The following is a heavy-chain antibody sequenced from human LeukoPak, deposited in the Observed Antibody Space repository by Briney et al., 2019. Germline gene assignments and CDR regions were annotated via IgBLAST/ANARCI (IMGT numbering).Heavy chain of an antibody. D-gene: IGHD4-17*01. V-gene: IGHV3-30*18. Sequence: GGSLRLSCAASGFTFSDYYMSWIRQAPGKGLEWVAVISYDGSNKYYADSVKGRFTISRDNSKDTLYLQMNSLRAEDTAVYYCAKDRRGDYYYYYMDVWGKGTTVTVSS. CDR3: AKDRRGDYYYYYMDV. J-gene: IGHJ6*03. CDR1: GFTFSDYY. CDR2: ISYDGSNK.